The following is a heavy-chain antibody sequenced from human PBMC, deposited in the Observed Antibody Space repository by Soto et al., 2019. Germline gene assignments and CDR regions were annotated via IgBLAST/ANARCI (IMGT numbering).Heavy chain of an antibody. Sequence: ASVKVSCKASGGTFSSYTISWVRQAPGQGLEWMGRIIPILGIANYAQKFQGRVTITADKSTSTAYMELSSLRSEDTAVYYCARDYPEQLVRGDWFDPWGQGTLVTVSS. V-gene: IGHV1-69*04. CDR2: IIPILGIA. J-gene: IGHJ5*02. D-gene: IGHD6-13*01. CDR1: GGTFSSYT. CDR3: ARDYPEQLVRGDWFDP.